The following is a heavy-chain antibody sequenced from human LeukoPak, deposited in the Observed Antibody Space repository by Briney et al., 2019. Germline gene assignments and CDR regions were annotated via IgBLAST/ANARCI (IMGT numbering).Heavy chain of an antibody. CDR3: ARAEGYYYDSSGYYVY. J-gene: IGHJ4*02. Sequence: SETLSLTCTVSGGSISSYYWSWIRQPPGKGLEWIGYIYYSGSTNYNPSLKSRVTISVDTSKNQFSLKLSSVTAADTAVYYCARAEGYYYDSSGYYVYWGQGTLVTVSS. CDR1: GGSISSYY. V-gene: IGHV4-59*01. D-gene: IGHD3-22*01. CDR2: IYYSGST.